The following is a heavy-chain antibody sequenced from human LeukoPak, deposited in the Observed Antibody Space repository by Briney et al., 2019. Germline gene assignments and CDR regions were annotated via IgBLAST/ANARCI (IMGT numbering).Heavy chain of an antibody. D-gene: IGHD1-14*01. CDR3: ARLTAIRRGAGNRYYYGMDV. V-gene: IGHV3-11*04. J-gene: IGHJ6*02. CDR2: ISNSGSTI. Sequence: PGGSLRLSCAASGFTFSDHYMTWIRQAPGKGPEWLSYISNSGSTIYYADSVKGRFTISRDNAKKSLHLQMNSLRAEDTAVYYCARLTAIRRGAGNRYYYGMDVWGQGTTVTVSS. CDR1: GFTFSDHY.